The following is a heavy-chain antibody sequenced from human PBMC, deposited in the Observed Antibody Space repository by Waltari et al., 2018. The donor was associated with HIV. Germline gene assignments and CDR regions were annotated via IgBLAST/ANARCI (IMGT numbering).Heavy chain of an antibody. CDR1: GYTLTELS. Sequence: QVQLIQSGAEVKKPGASVKVSCKVFGYTLTELSMHWVRQAPGNGLEWMGGFDPEDDETIYAQKFQGRVTMTEDTSTDSAYMELSSLTSEDTAVYYCATGGGTTSIQLYDLDVWGQGTTVTVSS. CDR2: FDPEDDET. D-gene: IGHD1-26*01. CDR3: ATGGGTTSIQLYDLDV. V-gene: IGHV1-24*01. J-gene: IGHJ6*02.